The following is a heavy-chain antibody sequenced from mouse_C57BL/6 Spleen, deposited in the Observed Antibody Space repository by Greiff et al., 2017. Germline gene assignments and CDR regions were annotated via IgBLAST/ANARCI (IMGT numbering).Heavy chain of an antibody. CDR1: GYTFTDYE. D-gene: IGHD3-2*02. CDR2: IDPETGGT. Sequence: QVQLQQSGAELVRPGASVTLSCKASGYTFTDYEMHWVKQTPVHGLEWIGAIDPETGGTAYNQKFKGKAILTADKSSSTAYMELRSLTSEDSAVYYCTREDSSGYFDYWGQGTTLTVSS. V-gene: IGHV1-15*01. CDR3: TREDSSGYFDY. J-gene: IGHJ2*01.